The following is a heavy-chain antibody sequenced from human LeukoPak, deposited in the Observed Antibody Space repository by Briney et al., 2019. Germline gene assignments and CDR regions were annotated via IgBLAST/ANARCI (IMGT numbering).Heavy chain of an antibody. D-gene: IGHD6-19*01. J-gene: IGHJ4*02. V-gene: IGHV1-46*01. CDR1: GYTFTNYH. CDR2: INPSGGST. Sequence: ASVKVSCKASGYTFTNYHMHWVRQAPGQGLEWMGIINPSGGSTDYAQKFQGRVTITADESTSTAYMELSSLRSEDTAVYYCARDRPYTGGWRGFDYWGQGTLVTVSS. CDR3: ARDRPYTGGWRGFDY.